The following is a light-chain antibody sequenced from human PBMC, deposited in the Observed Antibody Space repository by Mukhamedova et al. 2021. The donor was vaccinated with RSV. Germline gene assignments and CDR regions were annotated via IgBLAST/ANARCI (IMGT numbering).Light chain of an antibody. J-gene: IGKJ2*03. CDR3: QQSYSTLMYS. CDR2: AAS. Sequence: WYQRRVHGKDPKLLIYAASSLQSGVPSRFSGSGSGTDFTLTISSLQPEDFATYYCQQSYSTLMYSFGQGTKLEIK. V-gene: IGKV1-39*01.